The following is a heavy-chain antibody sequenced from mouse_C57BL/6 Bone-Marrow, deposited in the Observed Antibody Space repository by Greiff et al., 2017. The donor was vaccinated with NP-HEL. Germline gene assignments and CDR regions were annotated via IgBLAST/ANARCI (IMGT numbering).Heavy chain of an antibody. J-gene: IGHJ4*01. Sequence: VQLQQSGPELVKPGASVKISCKASGYSFTGYYMNWVKQSPEKSLEWIGEINPSTGGTTYNQKFTAKATLTVDKSSSTAYMQLKSLTSEDSAVYYCARRDSSGYHYAMDYWGQGTSVTVSS. CDR3: ARRDSSGYHYAMDY. CDR2: INPSTGGT. V-gene: IGHV1-42*01. D-gene: IGHD3-2*02. CDR1: GYSFTGYY.